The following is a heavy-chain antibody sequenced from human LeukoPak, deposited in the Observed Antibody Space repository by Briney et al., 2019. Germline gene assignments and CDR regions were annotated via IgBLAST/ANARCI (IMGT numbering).Heavy chain of an antibody. J-gene: IGHJ6*03. V-gene: IGHV3-30*03. CDR2: ISNDGSKK. Sequence: GGSLRLSCVASGFTFSSNGMHWVRQAPGKGLEWVAVISNDGSKKYYADSVKGRFTISRDNSKNTLYLQMNSLRAEDTAVYYCAHLYYDYMDVWGKGTTVIVSS. CDR1: GFTFSSNG. CDR3: AHLYYDYMDV.